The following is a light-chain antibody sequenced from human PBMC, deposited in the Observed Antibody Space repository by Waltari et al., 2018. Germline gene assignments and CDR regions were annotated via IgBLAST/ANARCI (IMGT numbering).Light chain of an antibody. J-gene: IGKJ1*01. CDR2: AAS. Sequence: DIQMTQSPSTLSASAGDRVTILCRASQNIKCWLAWYQQKPGKAPKLLIHAASSLQSGVPSRFSGGGSGTEFTLTISNLQPDDFATYYCQQYETYSGTFGQGTKVEIK. CDR3: QQYETYSGT. CDR1: QNIKCW. V-gene: IGKV1-5*02.